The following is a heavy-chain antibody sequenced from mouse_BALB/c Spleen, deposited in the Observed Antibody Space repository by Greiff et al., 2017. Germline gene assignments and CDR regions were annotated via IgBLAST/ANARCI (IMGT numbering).Heavy chain of an antibody. Sequence: GGGLVQPKGSLKLSCAASGFTFNTYAMNWVRQAPGKGLEWVARIRSKSNNYATYYADSVKDRFTISRDDSQSMLYLQMNNLKTEDTAMYYCVRYAGTGFDYWGQGTTLTVSS. J-gene: IGHJ2*01. CDR2: IRSKSNNYAT. CDR3: VRYAGTGFDY. D-gene: IGHD4-1*01. V-gene: IGHV10-1*02. CDR1: GFTFNTYA.